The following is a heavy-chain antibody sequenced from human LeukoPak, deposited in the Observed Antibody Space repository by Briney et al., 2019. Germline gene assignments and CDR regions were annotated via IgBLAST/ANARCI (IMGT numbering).Heavy chain of an antibody. CDR2: INHSGST. J-gene: IGHJ6*02. Sequence: SETLSLTCAVYGGSFSGYYWSWIRQPPGKGLEWIGEINHSGSTNYNPSLKSRVTISVDTSKNQFSLKLSSVTAADTAVYYCARANSNYPYCYYGMDVWGQGTTVTVSS. CDR3: ARANSNYPYCYYGMDV. D-gene: IGHD4-11*01. V-gene: IGHV4-34*01. CDR1: GGSFSGYY.